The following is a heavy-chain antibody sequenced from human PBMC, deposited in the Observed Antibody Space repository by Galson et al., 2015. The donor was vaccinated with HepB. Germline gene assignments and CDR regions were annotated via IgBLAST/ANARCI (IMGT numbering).Heavy chain of an antibody. Sequence: LRLSCAASGFTFSSYSMNWVRQAPGKGLEWVSYISSSSSTIYYADSVKGRFTISRDNAKNSLYLQMNSLRAEDTAVYYCARDRVAGDFYYYGMDVWGQGTTVTVSS. D-gene: IGHD6-19*01. CDR3: ARDRVAGDFYYYGMDV. J-gene: IGHJ6*02. CDR2: ISSSSSTI. V-gene: IGHV3-48*01. CDR1: GFTFSSYS.